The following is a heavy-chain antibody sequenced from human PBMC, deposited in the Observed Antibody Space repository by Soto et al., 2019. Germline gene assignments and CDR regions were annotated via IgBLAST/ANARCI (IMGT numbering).Heavy chain of an antibody. CDR1: GFTFRSFT. V-gene: IGHV3-30*18. D-gene: IGHD3-10*01. J-gene: IGHJ4*02. Sequence: GGSLRLSCAASGFTFRSFTMYWVRQAPGKGLEWVALISYDGRNEDYAESVRGRFTISRDNSKNTLYLDMNSLSAEDSAVYFCAKGVVREPAYFDYWGQGTLVTVSS. CDR3: AKGVVREPAYFDY. CDR2: ISYDGRNE.